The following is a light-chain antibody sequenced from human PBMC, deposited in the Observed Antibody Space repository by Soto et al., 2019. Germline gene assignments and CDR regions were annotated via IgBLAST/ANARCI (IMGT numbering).Light chain of an antibody. V-gene: IGKV3-20*01. CDR2: GTS. J-gene: IGKJ5*01. Sequence: EIVMTQSPATLSVSPGERATLSCRASQSVRSKLAWYQQSPGQAPRLLIFGTSNRATGIPDRFSGSGSGTDFTLTISRLEPEDIGVYYCQQYGSSPTFGQGTRLEIK. CDR3: QQYGSSPT. CDR1: QSVRSK.